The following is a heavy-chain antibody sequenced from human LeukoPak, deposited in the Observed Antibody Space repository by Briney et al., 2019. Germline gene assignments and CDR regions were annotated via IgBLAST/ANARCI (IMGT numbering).Heavy chain of an antibody. D-gene: IGHD1-26*01. CDR1: GFXFSSYE. CDR3: GGVGATPD. CDR2: ISSSGSTI. Sequence: PGGSLRLSCAASGFXFSSYEINWVRQAPGKGLEWVSYISSSGSTIYYADSVKGRFTISRDNAKNSLYLQMISLRADDTAVYYCGGVGATPDWGQGTLVTVSS. J-gene: IGHJ4*02. V-gene: IGHV3-48*03.